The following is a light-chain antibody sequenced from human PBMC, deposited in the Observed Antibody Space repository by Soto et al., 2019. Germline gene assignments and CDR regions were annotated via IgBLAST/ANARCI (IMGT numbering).Light chain of an antibody. CDR1: QRIRNY. V-gene: IGKV1-39*01. J-gene: IGKJ3*01. CDR2: DVS. CDR3: HQYYSTPIT. Sequence: DIQMTQSPSSLSASVGGGVSITCRASQRIRNYLNWYQQKPGKAPILLISDVSNLQSGVPLRFSGGGTGTDFTLTNSNLQPEGVATYFCHQYYSTPITFGPGTKVEI.